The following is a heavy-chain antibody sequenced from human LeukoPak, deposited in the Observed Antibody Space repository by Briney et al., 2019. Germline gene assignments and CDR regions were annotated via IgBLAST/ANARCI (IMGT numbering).Heavy chain of an antibody. CDR2: IIVIFGTA. CDR1: GVTFRSYT. J-gene: IGHJ3*02. D-gene: IGHD7-27*01. V-gene: IGHV1-69*13. CDR3: ARGPGRGFDI. Sequence: SVKVTCKVSGVTFRSYTISWVRQAPGQGLEWMGGIIVIFGTANYAQKFQGRVTITADESTSTAYMELSSLRSEDTAVYYCARGPGRGFDIWGQGTMVTVSS.